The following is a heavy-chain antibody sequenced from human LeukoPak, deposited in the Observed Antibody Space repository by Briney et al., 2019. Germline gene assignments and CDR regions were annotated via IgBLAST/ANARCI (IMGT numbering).Heavy chain of an antibody. CDR2: IYTSGST. Sequence: PSETLSLTCTVSGGSISSDSYYWSWIRQPAGKGLEWIGRIYTSGSTNYNPSLKSRVTISVDTSKNQFSLKLKSVTASDTAIYYCARAVDSSGFSSFQYWGQGTLVTVSS. J-gene: IGHJ1*01. CDR3: ARAVDSSGFSSFQY. CDR1: GGSISSDSYY. V-gene: IGHV4-61*02. D-gene: IGHD3-22*01.